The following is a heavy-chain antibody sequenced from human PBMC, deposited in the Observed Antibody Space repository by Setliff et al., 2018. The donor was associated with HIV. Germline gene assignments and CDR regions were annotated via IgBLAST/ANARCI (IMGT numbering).Heavy chain of an antibody. J-gene: IGHJ4*02. CDR1: GFTLSPGGVG. Sequence: SGPTLVNPTQTLTLTCTFSGFTLSPGGVGVGWIRQPPGKALEWLALIFWDETKRYSPSLKNRLTITKDTSKNQVVLTMTNMDPVDTATYYCAHASGYTYFDWGQGTLVTVS. V-gene: IGHV2-5*02. CDR2: IFWDETK. D-gene: IGHD5-12*01. CDR3: AHASGYTYFD.